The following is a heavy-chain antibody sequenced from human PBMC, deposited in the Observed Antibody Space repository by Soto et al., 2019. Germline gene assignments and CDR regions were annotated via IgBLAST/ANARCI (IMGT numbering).Heavy chain of an antibody. CDR3: TRASAGLDYYDSSGYYPIFDY. V-gene: IGHV4-31*03. D-gene: IGHD3-22*01. CDR1: GGSISSGGYY. J-gene: IGHJ4*02. CDR2: IYYSGST. Sequence: QVQLQESGPGLVKPSQTLSLTCTVSGGSISSGGYYWSWIRQHPGKGLEWVRYIYYSGSTYYNPSLKSRVTIAVDTSKNQFSLKLSSVTAADTAVYYCTRASAGLDYYDSSGYYPIFDYWGQGTLVTVSS.